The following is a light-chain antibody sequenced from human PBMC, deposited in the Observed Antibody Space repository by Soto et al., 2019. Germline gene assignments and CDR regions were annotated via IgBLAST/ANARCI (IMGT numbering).Light chain of an antibody. J-gene: IGKJ1*01. Sequence: IVLTQSPATLSVSPGERATLSCRASQSVNYNLAWYQQKPGHAPRLLIYITSTRATGIPARFSGSGSGTEFTLTISRLEPEDFAVYYCQQYGSSPKTFGQGTKVEIK. CDR2: ITS. CDR1: QSVNYN. V-gene: IGKV3-15*01. CDR3: QQYGSSPKT.